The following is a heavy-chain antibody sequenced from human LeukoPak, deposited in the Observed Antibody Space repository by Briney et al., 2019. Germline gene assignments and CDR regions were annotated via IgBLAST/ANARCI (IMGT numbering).Heavy chain of an antibody. CDR1: SGSIGSSSNY. CDR3: ARASFNVVFGDWFDP. CDR2: VYYSGST. D-gene: IGHD2-8*01. J-gene: IGHJ5*02. V-gene: IGHV4-39*01. Sequence: SETLSLTCTVSSGSIGSSSNYWGWIRQAPGKGLEWIGNVYYSGSTFYNPSLKSRVTISVDTSKNQFSLKLRSVTAADTAIYYCARASFNVVFGDWFDPWGQGTLVTVSS.